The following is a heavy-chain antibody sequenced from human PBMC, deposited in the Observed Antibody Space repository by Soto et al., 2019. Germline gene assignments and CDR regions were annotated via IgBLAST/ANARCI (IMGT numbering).Heavy chain of an antibody. J-gene: IGHJ5*02. Sequence: SETLSVTCTVSGGNISSYYWNWIRQPPGKGLEWIGHIYYSGSTNYNPSLKSRVTISVDTSKNQFSLKLSSVTAADTAVYYCARSKDWFDPWGQGTLVTVSS. V-gene: IGHV4-59*01. CDR1: GGNISSYY. CDR2: IYYSGST. CDR3: ARSKDWFDP.